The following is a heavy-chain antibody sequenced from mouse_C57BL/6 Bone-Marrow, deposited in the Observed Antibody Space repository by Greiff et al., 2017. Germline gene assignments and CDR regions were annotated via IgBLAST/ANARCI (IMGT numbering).Heavy chain of an antibody. J-gene: IGHJ3*01. D-gene: IGHD2-4*01. V-gene: IGHV1-54*01. CDR3: AIYDYPAWFAY. CDR1: GYAFTNYL. Sequence: VKVVESGAELVRPGTSVKVSCKASGYAFTNYLIEWVKQRPGQGLEWIGVINPGSGGTNYNEKFKGKATLTADKSSSTAYMQLSSLTSAYSAVYFCAIYDYPAWFAYWGQGTLVTVSA. CDR2: INPGSGGT.